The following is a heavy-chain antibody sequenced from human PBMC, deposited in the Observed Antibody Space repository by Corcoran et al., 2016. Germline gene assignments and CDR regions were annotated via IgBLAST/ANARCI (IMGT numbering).Heavy chain of an antibody. Sequence: EVQLVESGGGLVKPGGSLRLSCAASGFTFSNAWMSWVRQAPGKGLEWVGRIQSKTDGGTTDYAAPVKGRLTISRDDSKNTLYLQMKSLKTEDTAVYYCTTVFDYSGYVGGAGYFDYWGQGTLVTVSS. D-gene: IGHD5-12*01. CDR1: GFTFSNAW. CDR2: IQSKTDGGTT. V-gene: IGHV3-15*01. CDR3: TTVFDYSGYVGGAGYFDY. J-gene: IGHJ4*02.